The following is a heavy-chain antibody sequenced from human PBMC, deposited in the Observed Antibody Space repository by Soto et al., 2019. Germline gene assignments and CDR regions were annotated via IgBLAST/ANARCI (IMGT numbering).Heavy chain of an antibody. CDR3: ARELAAGDY. CDR2: IIPILGVA. J-gene: IGHJ4*02. V-gene: IGHV1-69*04. Sequence: ETSVKVSCKSSIDTFSNHTISWVRQSPGQGREWMGRIIPILGVANYAQKFQDRVTNTADESTRTVYMELSSLRFDDTAVYYCARELAAGDYLGQGTLVTVSS. CDR1: IDTFSNHT. D-gene: IGHD6-13*01.